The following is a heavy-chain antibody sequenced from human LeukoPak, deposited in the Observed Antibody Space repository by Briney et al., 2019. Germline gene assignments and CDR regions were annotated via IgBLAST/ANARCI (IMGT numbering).Heavy chain of an antibody. CDR3: ARSVAVAGTFETEYFQH. CDR1: GFTFSSYA. Sequence: GGSLRLSCAASGFTFSSYAMHWVRQAPGKGLEYVSAISSNGGSTYYANSVKGRFTISRDNSKNTLYLQMGSLRAEDMAVYYCARSVAVAGTFETEYFQHWGQGTLVTVSS. CDR2: ISSNGGST. V-gene: IGHV3-64*01. D-gene: IGHD6-19*01. J-gene: IGHJ1*01.